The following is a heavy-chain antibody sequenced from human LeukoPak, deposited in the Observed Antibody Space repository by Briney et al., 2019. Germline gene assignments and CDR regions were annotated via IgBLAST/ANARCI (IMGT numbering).Heavy chain of an antibody. CDR2: INYNGRST. D-gene: IGHD3-10*01. J-gene: IGHJ4*02. CDR1: GFTFDDYG. CDR3: ARGNHGSGNNPHDY. Sequence: PGGSLRLSCAVSGFTFDDYGMSWVRQAPGKGLECVAGINYNGRSTGYADSVKGRFTISRDNAKNSLYLQMNSLRAEDTALYYCARGNHGSGNNPHDYRGQGTLVTVSS. V-gene: IGHV3-20*04.